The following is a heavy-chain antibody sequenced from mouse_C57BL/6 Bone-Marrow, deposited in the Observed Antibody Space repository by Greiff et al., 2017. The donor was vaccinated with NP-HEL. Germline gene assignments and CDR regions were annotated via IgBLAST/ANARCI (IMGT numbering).Heavy chain of an antibody. V-gene: IGHV1-63*01. CDR3: ARYDGDLCYFDY. J-gene: IGHJ2*01. CDR1: GYTFTNYW. CDR2: IYPGGGYT. D-gene: IGHD2-3*01. Sequence: VQLQQSGAELVRPGTSVKMSCKASGYTFTNYWIGWAKQRPGHGLEWIGDIYPGGGYTNYTEKFKGKATLTADQSSSTAYMQFSSLRSEDSAIYYCARYDGDLCYFDYWGQGTTLTVSS.